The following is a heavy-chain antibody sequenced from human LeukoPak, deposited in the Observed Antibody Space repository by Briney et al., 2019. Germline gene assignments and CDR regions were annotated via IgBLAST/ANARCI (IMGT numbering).Heavy chain of an antibody. Sequence: SQTLSLTCAVSGGSISSGGYSWSWIRQPPEKGLEWIGYIYHSGSTYYNPSLKSRVTISVDRSKNQFSLKLSSVTAADTAVYYCARGSYYGSGSYPYIDYWGQGTLVTVSS. CDR2: IYHSGST. D-gene: IGHD3-10*01. CDR1: GGSISSGGYS. J-gene: IGHJ4*02. V-gene: IGHV4-30-2*01. CDR3: ARGSYYGSGSYPYIDY.